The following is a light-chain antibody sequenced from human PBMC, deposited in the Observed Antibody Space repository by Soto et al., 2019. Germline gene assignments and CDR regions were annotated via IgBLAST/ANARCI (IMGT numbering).Light chain of an antibody. J-gene: IGKJ5*01. Sequence: IQMTQSPSSLSASVGDRVTITCQATQDIRKYLNWYQQKPGKAPKLLIYDASSLGTGVQSRFSGSGSGTDFTLTISSLQPEEFATYYCKQYDNLPLIFGQGTRLEIK. CDR1: QDIRKY. CDR2: DAS. V-gene: IGKV1-33*01. CDR3: KQYDNLPLI.